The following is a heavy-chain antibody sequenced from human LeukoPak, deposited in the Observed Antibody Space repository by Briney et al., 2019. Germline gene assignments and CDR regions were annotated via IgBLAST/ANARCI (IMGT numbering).Heavy chain of an antibody. CDR2: ISAYNGNT. CDR3: ARDWEMNTVTYFDY. CDR1: GYTFTSYG. D-gene: IGHD4-17*01. J-gene: IGHJ4*02. Sequence: ASVKVSCKASGYTFTSYGISWLRQAPGQGLEWIGWISAYNGNTNYARKLQGRVTLTIDTSTSTAYMELRSLGSDDTAVYYCARDWEMNTVTYFDYWGQGALVTVSS. V-gene: IGHV1-18*01.